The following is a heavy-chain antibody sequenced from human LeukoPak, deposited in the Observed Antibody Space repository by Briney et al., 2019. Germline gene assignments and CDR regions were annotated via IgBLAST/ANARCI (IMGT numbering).Heavy chain of an antibody. V-gene: IGHV1-2*04. CDR1: GYTFTGYY. D-gene: IGHD3-9*01. Sequence: ASVKVSCKASGYTFTGYYMHWVRQAPGQGLEWMGWINPNSGGTNYAQKFQGWVTMTRDTSISTAYMELSRLRSDDTAVYCCARGALLRYFDWLPWGDAFDIWGQGTMVTVSS. CDR3: ARGALLRYFDWLPWGDAFDI. CDR2: INPNSGGT. J-gene: IGHJ3*02.